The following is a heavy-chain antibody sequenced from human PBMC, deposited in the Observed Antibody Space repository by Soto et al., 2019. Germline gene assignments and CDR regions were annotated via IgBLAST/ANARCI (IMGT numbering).Heavy chain of an antibody. D-gene: IGHD2-8*02. Sequence: DVQLVEAGGGLVQPGGSLRLSCAASGFTVSSNYMSWVRQAPGKGLERVSVIYSGGSTYYADSVKGRFTISRDHNENALYLQMNSLRAEDTAVYYCARRRATVAYDYYGRDFWGQGTTVIVS. J-gene: IGHJ6*02. CDR2: IYSGGST. V-gene: IGHV3-66*01. CDR3: ARRRATVAYDYYGRDF. CDR1: GFTVSSNY.